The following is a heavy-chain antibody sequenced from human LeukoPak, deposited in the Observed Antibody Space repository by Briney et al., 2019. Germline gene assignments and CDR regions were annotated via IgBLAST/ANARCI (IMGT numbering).Heavy chain of an antibody. CDR2: ISYDGSNK. Sequence: GGSLRLSCAASGFTFSSYGMHWVRQAPGKGLEWVAVISYDGSNKYYADSVKGRFTISRDNSKNTLYLQMNSLRAEDTAVYYCAKPLSPYGSVLTLGSWFDPWGQGTLVTVSS. CDR1: GFTFSSYG. CDR3: AKPLSPYGSVLTLGSWFDP. D-gene: IGHD3-10*01. J-gene: IGHJ5*02. V-gene: IGHV3-30*18.